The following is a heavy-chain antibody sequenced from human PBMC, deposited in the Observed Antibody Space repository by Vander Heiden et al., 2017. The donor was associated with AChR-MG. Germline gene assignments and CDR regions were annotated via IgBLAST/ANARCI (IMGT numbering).Heavy chain of an antibody. V-gene: IGHV3-13*01. CDR2: IGTAGDT. J-gene: IGHJ4*02. CDR1: GSAFSSYD. CDR3: ARAQSVADPGRFDY. D-gene: IGHD6-19*01. Sequence: EVQLVESGGGLVPPGGSLRLSCPASGSAFSSYDMHWVRQATGKGLEWVSAIGTAGDTYYPGPVKGRFTISRENAKNSLYLQMNSLRAGDTAVYYCARAQSVADPGRFDYWGQGTLVTVSS.